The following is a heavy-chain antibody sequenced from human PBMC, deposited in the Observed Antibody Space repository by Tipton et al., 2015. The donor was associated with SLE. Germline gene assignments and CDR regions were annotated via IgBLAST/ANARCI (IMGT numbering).Heavy chain of an antibody. Sequence: SLRLSCAASGFTFDDYAMHWVRQAPGKGLEWVSLISWDGGSTYYADSVKGRFTISRDNSKNSLYLQMNSLRTEDTALYYCAKDIRGGGIAEGFDYWGQGTLVTVSS. CDR3: AKDIRGGGIAEGFDY. CDR1: GFTFDDYA. CDR2: ISWDGGST. V-gene: IGHV3-43*01. D-gene: IGHD6-13*01. J-gene: IGHJ4*02.